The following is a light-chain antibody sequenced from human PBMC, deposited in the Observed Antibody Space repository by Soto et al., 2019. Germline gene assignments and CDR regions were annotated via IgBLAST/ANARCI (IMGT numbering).Light chain of an antibody. J-gene: IGLJ1*01. CDR1: SSDVGGYNY. V-gene: IGLV2-14*01. Sequence: QSVLTQPASMSGSPGQSITISCTGTSSDVGGYNYVSWYQQHPGKAPKLMIYEVSNRPSGVSNRFSGSKSDNTASLTISGLQAEDEADYYCSSYRRSSTLVFGSGTKVTVL. CDR2: EVS. CDR3: SSYRRSSTLV.